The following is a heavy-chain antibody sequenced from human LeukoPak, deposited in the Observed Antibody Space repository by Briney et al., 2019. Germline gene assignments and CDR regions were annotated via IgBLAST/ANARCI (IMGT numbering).Heavy chain of an antibody. V-gene: IGHV3-30*04. D-gene: IGHD6-19*01. J-gene: IGHJ4*02. CDR1: GFTFSTYA. Sequence: GGSLRLSCAASGFTFSTYAMHWVRQAPGKGLEWVAAISYDGPNKRYADSVKGRFTISRDNSKNTLYLQMNSLRAEDTAVYYCARGVRIAVAGYIDYWGQGTLVTVSS. CDR2: ISYDGPNK. CDR3: ARGVRIAVAGYIDY.